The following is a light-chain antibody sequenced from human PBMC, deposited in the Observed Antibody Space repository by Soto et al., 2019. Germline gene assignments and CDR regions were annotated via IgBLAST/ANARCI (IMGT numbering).Light chain of an antibody. Sequence: EIVLTQSPATLSLSPGERATLSCRASQSVSSYLAWYQQKPGQAPRLLIYDASTRAIGIPARFSGSGSGTDFTITISSLEHEDFAVYYCQQRSNQITFGQGTRLEIK. V-gene: IGKV3-11*01. CDR3: QQRSNQIT. CDR2: DAS. CDR1: QSVSSY. J-gene: IGKJ5*01.